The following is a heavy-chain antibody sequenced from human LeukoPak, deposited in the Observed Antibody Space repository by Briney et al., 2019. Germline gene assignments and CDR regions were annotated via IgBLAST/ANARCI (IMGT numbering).Heavy chain of an antibody. V-gene: IGHV4-34*01. CDR2: INHSGST. CDR1: GGSFSGYY. J-gene: IGHJ4*02. CDR3: ARVSTYYYGSGTLGY. Sequence: TSETLSLTCAVYGGSFSGYYWSWIRQPPGKGLEWIGEINHSGSTNYNPSLKSRVTISVDTSKNQFSLKLSSVTAADTAVYYCARVSTYYYGSGTLGYWGQGTLVTVSS. D-gene: IGHD3-10*01.